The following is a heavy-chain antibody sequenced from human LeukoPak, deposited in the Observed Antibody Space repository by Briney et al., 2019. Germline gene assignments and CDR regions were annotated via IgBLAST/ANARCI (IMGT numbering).Heavy chain of an antibody. CDR1: GGTFITYA. D-gene: IGHD3-22*01. CDR3: ARPTGYYDSSGYYYSDAFDI. J-gene: IGHJ3*02. CDR2: IIPIFGTA. Sequence: ASVKVSCTASGGTFITYAICWVRQAPGQGLEWMGGIIPIFGTANYEQKFQGRVTITADESTSTAYMELSSLRSEDTAVYYCARPTGYYDSSGYYYSDAFDIWGQGTMVTVSS. V-gene: IGHV1-69*01.